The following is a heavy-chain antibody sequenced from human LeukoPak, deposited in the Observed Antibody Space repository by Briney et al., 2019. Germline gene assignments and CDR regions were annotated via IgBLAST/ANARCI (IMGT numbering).Heavy chain of an antibody. V-gene: IGHV4-30-4*01. CDR1: GGSISSGDYY. D-gene: IGHD1-26*01. J-gene: IGHJ1*01. CDR3: ARARGGWELAGPFQH. CDR2: IYYSGST. Sequence: PSETLSLTCTVSGGSISSGDYYWSWIRQPPGKGLEWIGDIYYSGSTYYNPSLKSRVTISVDTSKNQFSLKLSSVTAADTAVYYCARARGGWELAGPFQHWGQGTLVTVSS.